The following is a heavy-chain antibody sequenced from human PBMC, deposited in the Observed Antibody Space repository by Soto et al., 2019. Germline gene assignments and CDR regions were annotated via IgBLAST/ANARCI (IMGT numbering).Heavy chain of an antibody. CDR3: ARTDYLFSTLTYYFDY. D-gene: IGHD3-16*01. V-gene: IGHV1-2*02. J-gene: IGHJ4*02. CDR1: GYSFTGYY. Sequence: ASVKVSCKASGYSFTGYYMHWVRQAPGEGLEWMGWINPNSGDTNYAQKFQGRVTLSRDTSINTAYMELSRLTSDDTAMYYCARTDYLFSTLTYYFDYWGQGTLVTVSS. CDR2: INPNSGDT.